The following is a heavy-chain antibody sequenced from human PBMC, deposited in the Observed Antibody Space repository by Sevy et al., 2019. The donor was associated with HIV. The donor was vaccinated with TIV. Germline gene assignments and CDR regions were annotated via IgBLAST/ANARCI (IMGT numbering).Heavy chain of an antibody. CDR2: IYYSGNT. D-gene: IGHD3-10*01. J-gene: IGHJ6*02. CDR1: GDSISGYY. Sequence: SETLSLTCTVSGDSISGYYWSWIRQPPGKGLEWIGYIYYSGNTNYTPSLTSRVTISVDTSKNQFSLKLSSVTAPDTAIYYCARAYQYYYYGLDVWGQGTTVTVSS. CDR3: ARAYQYYYYGLDV. V-gene: IGHV4-59*01.